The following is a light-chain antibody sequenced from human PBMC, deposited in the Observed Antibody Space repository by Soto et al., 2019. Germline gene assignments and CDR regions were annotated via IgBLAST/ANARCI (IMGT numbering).Light chain of an antibody. CDR1: SSDVGGYNY. CDR2: DVT. J-gene: IGLJ1*01. Sequence: QSALTQPASVSGSPGQWITISCTGTSSDVGGYNYVSCYQQHPGKAPKLMIYDVTNRPSGVSNRFSGSKSGNTASLTISGLQAEDEADYYCSSYTSSSTYVFGTGTKLTVL. V-gene: IGLV2-14*01. CDR3: SSYTSSSTYV.